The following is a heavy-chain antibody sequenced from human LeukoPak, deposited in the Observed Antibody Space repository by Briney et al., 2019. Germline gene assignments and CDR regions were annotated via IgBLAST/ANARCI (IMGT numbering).Heavy chain of an antibody. V-gene: IGHV3-74*01. D-gene: IGHD3-3*01. Sequence: PGGSLRLSCAASGFTFSSYWVHWVRHAPGKGLVWVSRINNDGSSTIYADSVKGRFTISRDNANNTLYLQMNSLRGEDTAVYECATTHGGPYALDIWGQGTMVTVSS. CDR3: ATTHGGPYALDI. CDR2: INNDGSST. J-gene: IGHJ3*02. CDR1: GFTFSSYW.